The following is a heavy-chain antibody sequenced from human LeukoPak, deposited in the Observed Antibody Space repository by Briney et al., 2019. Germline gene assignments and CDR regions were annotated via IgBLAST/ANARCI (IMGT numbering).Heavy chain of an antibody. Sequence: PGGALRLSCAASGFTFSSYWMSWVRQAPGKGLEGVANIKQDGSDKYYVDSVKGRFTIPRDNAKNTLYLQMNSLRAEDTAVYYCARSSIAARGWFDPWGQGTLVTVSS. CDR2: IKQDGSDK. V-gene: IGHV3-7*05. CDR1: GFTFSSYW. CDR3: ARSSIAARGWFDP. D-gene: IGHD6-6*01. J-gene: IGHJ5*02.